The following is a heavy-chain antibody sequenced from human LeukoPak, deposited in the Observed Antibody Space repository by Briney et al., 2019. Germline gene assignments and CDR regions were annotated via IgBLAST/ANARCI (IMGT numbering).Heavy chain of an antibody. V-gene: IGHV3-23*01. CDR3: AKDIAVVGTWGWFDP. Sequence: GGSLRLSCAASGFTFSSYAMSWVRQAPGKGLQWVSAISGSGGNTYYADSVKGRFTISRDNSKNTLYLQMNSRRAEDTAVYYCAKDIAVVGTWGWFDPWGQGTLVTVSS. J-gene: IGHJ5*02. CDR2: ISGSGGNT. CDR1: GFTFSSYA. D-gene: IGHD6-19*01.